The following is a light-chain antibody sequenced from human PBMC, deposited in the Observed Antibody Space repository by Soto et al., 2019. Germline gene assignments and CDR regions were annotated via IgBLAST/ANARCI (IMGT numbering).Light chain of an antibody. V-gene: IGKV1-27*01. CDR1: QDIRDY. CDR3: QKYGGAPYT. Sequence: DIQMTQSPSSLSASVGDRVTITCRASQDIRDYLVWYQQRPGKVPSLLIYAASTLQSGVPSRFSGSGFGTDFTLTISSLQSEDVAIYYCQKYGGAPYTFGPGTKVDLK. CDR2: AAS. J-gene: IGKJ3*01.